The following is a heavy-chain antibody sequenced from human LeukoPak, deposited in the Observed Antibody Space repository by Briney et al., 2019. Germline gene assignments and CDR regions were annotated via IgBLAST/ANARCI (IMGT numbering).Heavy chain of an antibody. CDR3: ASLLDGQFARALGDY. V-gene: IGHV3-53*01. Sequence: QPGGSLRLSCAASGFTVSSNYMSWVRQAPGKGLEWVSVIYSGGSTYYADSVKGRFTISRDNSKNTLYLQMNSLRAEDTAVYYCASLLDGQFARALGDYWGQGTLVTVSS. CDR2: IYSGGST. CDR1: GFTVSSNY. J-gene: IGHJ4*02. D-gene: IGHD7-27*01.